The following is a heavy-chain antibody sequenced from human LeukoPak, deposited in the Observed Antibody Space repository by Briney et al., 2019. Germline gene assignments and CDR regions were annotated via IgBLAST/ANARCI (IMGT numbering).Heavy chain of an antibody. Sequence: PGGSLRLSCAASGFTFSSYAMHWVRQAPGKGLEWVAVISYDGSNKYYADSVKGRFTISRDNSKNTLYLQMNSLRAEDTAVYYCAGGRLGLDYWGQGTLVTVSS. D-gene: IGHD3-9*01. CDR2: ISYDGSNK. CDR1: GFTFSSYA. J-gene: IGHJ4*02. V-gene: IGHV3-30*04. CDR3: AGGRLGLDY.